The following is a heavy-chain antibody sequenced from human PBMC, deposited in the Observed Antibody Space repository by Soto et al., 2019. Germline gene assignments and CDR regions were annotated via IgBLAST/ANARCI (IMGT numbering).Heavy chain of an antibody. J-gene: IGHJ4*02. CDR1: GFTFSSYE. Sequence: PGGSLRLSCAASGFTFSSYEMNWVRQAPGKGLEWVSYISSSGSTIYYADSVKGRFTISRDNAKNSLYLQMNSLRAEDTAVYYCARYYGSGSYYNVHWGQGTLVTVSS. V-gene: IGHV3-48*03. D-gene: IGHD3-10*01. CDR3: ARYYGSGSYYNVH. CDR2: ISSSGSTI.